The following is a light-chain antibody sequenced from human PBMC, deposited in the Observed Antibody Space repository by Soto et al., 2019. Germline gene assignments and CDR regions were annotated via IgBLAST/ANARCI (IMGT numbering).Light chain of an antibody. Sequence: QSGLTQPASLSFSPGQAITISCTGTSSDVGGYNYVSWHQQYPGKAPKLMIYEVSNRPSGVSNRFSGSKSGNTASLTISGLQAEDEADYYCSSYTSSSTLEFGGGTKVTVL. CDR3: SSYTSSSTLE. J-gene: IGLJ2*01. V-gene: IGLV2-14*01. CDR1: SSDVGGYNY. CDR2: EVS.